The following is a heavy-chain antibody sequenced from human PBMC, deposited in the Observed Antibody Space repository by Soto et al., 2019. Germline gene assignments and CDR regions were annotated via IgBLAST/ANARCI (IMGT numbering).Heavy chain of an antibody. V-gene: IGHV3-23*01. D-gene: IGHD3-9*01. Sequence: GGSLRLSCAASGFTFSSYAMSWVRQAPGKGLEWVSAISGSGGSTYYADSGKGRFTISRDNSKNTLYLQMNSLRAEDTAVYYCAKDAYYDILTGYQRPLLSYFDYWGQGTLVTVSS. CDR1: GFTFSSYA. CDR3: AKDAYYDILTGYQRPLLSYFDY. CDR2: ISGSGGST. J-gene: IGHJ4*02.